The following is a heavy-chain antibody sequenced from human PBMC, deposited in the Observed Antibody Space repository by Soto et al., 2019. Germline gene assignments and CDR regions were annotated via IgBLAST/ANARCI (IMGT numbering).Heavy chain of an antibody. CDR2: IFSDAER. J-gene: IGHJ6*02. Sequence: QVTLKESGPVLVKPTETLTLTCTVSGFSLTTGRMGVSWIRQPPGKALEWLAHIFSDAERSYSTSMQSRLTISKDTSGSQVVLSMTNVDPGDTGTYYCVRMNADSYQFYYAMDVWGHGTTVTVSS. D-gene: IGHD2-2*01. CDR3: VRMNADSYQFYYAMDV. CDR1: GFSLTTGRMG. V-gene: IGHV2-26*01.